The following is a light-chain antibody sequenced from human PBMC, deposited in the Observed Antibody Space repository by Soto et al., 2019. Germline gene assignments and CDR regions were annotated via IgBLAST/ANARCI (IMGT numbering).Light chain of an antibody. CDR3: QQYHIYSGT. CDR1: QSVTSNY. Sequence: EIVLTQSPGTLSLSPGERATLSCEASQSVTSNYLAWYQQKPGQAPRLLIFGASIRVTGIPDRFSGSGSGTDFTLTINSLQPDDFATYYCQQYHIYSGTFGQGTKVDIK. V-gene: IGKV3-20*01. J-gene: IGKJ1*01. CDR2: GAS.